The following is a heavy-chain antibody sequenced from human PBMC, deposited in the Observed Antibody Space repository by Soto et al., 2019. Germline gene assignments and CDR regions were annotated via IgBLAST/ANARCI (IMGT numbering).Heavy chain of an antibody. CDR2: IYYSGST. CDR1: GGSFSGYD. V-gene: IGHV4-59*01. Sequence: PSETLSLTCAVYGGSFSGYDWTWIRQPPGTGLEWIGYIYYSGSTNYNPSLKSRVTISVDTSKNQFSLKLSSVTAADTAVYYCAREYYDILTGYNWFDPWGQGTLVTVSS. D-gene: IGHD3-9*01. J-gene: IGHJ5*02. CDR3: AREYYDILTGYNWFDP.